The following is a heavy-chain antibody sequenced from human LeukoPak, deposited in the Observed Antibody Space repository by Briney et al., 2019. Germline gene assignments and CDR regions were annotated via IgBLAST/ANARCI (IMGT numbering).Heavy chain of an antibody. J-gene: IGHJ4*02. CDR2: IYYSGST. V-gene: IGHV4-59*01. CDR1: GGSISSYY. D-gene: IGHD1-26*01. CDR3: ARDRGPGVGATGYYFHY. Sequence: KPSETLSFTCIVSGGSISSYYWSWIRQPPGKGLEWIGYIYYSGSTNYNPSLKSRVTISVDTSKKQFSLKLSSVTAADTAVYYCARDRGPGVGATGYYFHYWGQGTLVTVSS.